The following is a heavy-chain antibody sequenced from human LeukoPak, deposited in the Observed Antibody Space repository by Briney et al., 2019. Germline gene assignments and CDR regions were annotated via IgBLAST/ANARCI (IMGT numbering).Heavy chain of an antibody. CDR2: ISSSSSTI. D-gene: IGHD3-3*01. J-gene: IGHJ3*02. CDR1: GFTFSSYS. V-gene: IGHV3-48*04. Sequence: PGGSLRLSCAASGFTFSSYSMNWVRQAPGKGLEWVSYISSSSSTIYYADSVKGRFTISRDNAKNPLYLQMNSLRAEDTAVYYCARGYDFWSGKDAFDIWGQGTMVTVSS. CDR3: ARGYDFWSGKDAFDI.